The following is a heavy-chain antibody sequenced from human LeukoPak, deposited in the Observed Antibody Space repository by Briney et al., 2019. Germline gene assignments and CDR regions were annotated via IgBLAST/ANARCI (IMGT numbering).Heavy chain of an antibody. J-gene: IGHJ4*02. Sequence: GGSLRLSCAASGFTFSNFWMHWVRQVPGQGLVWVSGISDEGSTYYADSVKGRFTISRDNSKNTLYLRMSSLRAEDTAVYYCARSIEYWGQGTLVTVSS. V-gene: IGHV3-74*01. CDR1: GFTFSNFW. CDR2: ISDEGST. CDR3: ARSIEY.